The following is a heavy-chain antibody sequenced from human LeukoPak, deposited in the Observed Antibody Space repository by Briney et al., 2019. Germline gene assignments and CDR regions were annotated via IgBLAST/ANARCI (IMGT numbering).Heavy chain of an antibody. CDR1: GGSISSGGYY. J-gene: IGHJ4*02. CDR2: IYYSGST. D-gene: IGHD3-10*01. Sequence: SETLSLTCTVSGGSISSGGYYWSWIRQHPGKGLEWIGYIYYSGSTYYNPSLKSRVTISIDTSKNQFSLKLSSVTAADTAVYYCARRHHFGFLDSWGQGALVTVSS. CDR3: ARRHHFGFLDS. V-gene: IGHV4-31*03.